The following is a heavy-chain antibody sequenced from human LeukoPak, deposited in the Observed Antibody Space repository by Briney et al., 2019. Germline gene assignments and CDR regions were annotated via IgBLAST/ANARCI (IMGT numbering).Heavy chain of an antibody. CDR2: INPSGGST. CDR3: ARVSCGGGSCYSGGNWFDP. Sequence: ASVKVSCKASGYTFTSYYMHWVRQAPGQGLEWMGIINPSGGSTSYAQKFQGRVTMTRNTSISTAYMELSSLRSEDTAVYYCARVSCGGGSCYSGGNWFDPWGQGTLVTVSS. D-gene: IGHD2-15*01. V-gene: IGHV1-46*01. CDR1: GYTFTSYY. J-gene: IGHJ5*02.